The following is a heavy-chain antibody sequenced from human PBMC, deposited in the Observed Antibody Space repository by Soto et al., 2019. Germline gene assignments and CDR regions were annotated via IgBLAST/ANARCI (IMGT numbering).Heavy chain of an antibody. CDR2: ISGSAGGT. J-gene: IGHJ6*02. V-gene: IGHV3-23*01. CDR1: GFTFSSYA. Sequence: PGGSLRLSCAASGFTFSSYAMSWVRQAPGKGLEWVSAISGSAGGTYYADSVRGRFTISRDNSKHTLYLQMNSLRAEDTAVYYCAKVISAYCTGTSCHFYYYYGMDVWGQGTTVTVSS. D-gene: IGHD2-2*01. CDR3: AKVISAYCTGTSCHFYYYYGMDV.